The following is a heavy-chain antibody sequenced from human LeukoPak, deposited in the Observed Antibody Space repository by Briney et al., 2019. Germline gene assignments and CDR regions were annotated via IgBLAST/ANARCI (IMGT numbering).Heavy chain of an antibody. J-gene: IGHJ4*02. V-gene: IGHV6-1*01. D-gene: IGHD6-13*01. CDR3: ARGGRGSSWFDN. CDR2: TYYRSKWYN. CDR1: GDSVSSNSAA. Sequence: SQTLSLTCAISGDSVSSNSAAWTWIRQSPSRGLEWLGRTYYRSKWYNDYAVSVIGRITISPDTSKNQFSLHLNSMTPGDTAVYYCARGGRGSSWFDNWGQGTLVTVSS.